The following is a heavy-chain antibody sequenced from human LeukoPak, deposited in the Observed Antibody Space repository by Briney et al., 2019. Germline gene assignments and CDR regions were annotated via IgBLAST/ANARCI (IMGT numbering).Heavy chain of an antibody. Sequence: GGSLRLSCAASGFTVSSNYMSWVRQAPGKGLEWVSVIYSGGSTYYADSVKGRFTISRDNSKNTLYLQMNSLRAEDTAVYYCARDLNGYGDYSSAFDIWGQGTMVTVSS. CDR1: GFTVSSNY. CDR2: IYSGGST. CDR3: ARDLNGYGDYSSAFDI. D-gene: IGHD4-17*01. J-gene: IGHJ3*02. V-gene: IGHV3-66*01.